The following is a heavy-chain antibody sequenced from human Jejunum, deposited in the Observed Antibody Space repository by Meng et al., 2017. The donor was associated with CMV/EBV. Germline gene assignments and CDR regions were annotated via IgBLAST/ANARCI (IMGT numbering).Heavy chain of an antibody. CDR2: IKEDGSEK. Sequence: GFRFDNYWMTWVCQAPEKGLEWVANIKEDGSEKNYVDSVKGRFTISRDNSNNLVHLQMSDLRAEDTSVYYCARWGGEGSTSGLDSWGQGTLVTVSS. CDR3: ARWGGEGSTSGLDS. CDR1: GFRFDNYW. V-gene: IGHV3-7*01. D-gene: IGHD2/OR15-2a*01. J-gene: IGHJ4*02.